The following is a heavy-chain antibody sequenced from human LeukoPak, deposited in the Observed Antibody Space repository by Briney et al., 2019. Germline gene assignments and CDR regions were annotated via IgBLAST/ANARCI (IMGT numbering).Heavy chain of an antibody. D-gene: IGHD4-23*01. CDR1: GFTFSGYY. CDR3: ASVGYGGKPDY. Sequence: QPGRPLRLSCAASGFTFSGYYMRWVRQAPGKGLEWVANIKQDGSEKYYVDSVKGRFTISRDNAKNSLYLQMNSLRDEDTAVYYCASVGYGGKPDYWGQGTLVTVSS. CDR2: IKQDGSEK. J-gene: IGHJ4*02. V-gene: IGHV3-7*03.